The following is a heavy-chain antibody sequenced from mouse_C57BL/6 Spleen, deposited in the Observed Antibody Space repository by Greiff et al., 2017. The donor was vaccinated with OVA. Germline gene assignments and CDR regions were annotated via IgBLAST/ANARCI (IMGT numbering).Heavy chain of an antibody. Sequence: VKLMESGAELVKPGASVKISCKASGYAFSSYWMNWVKQRPGKGLEWIGQIYPGDGDTNYNGKFKGKATLTADKSSSTAYMQLSSLTSEDSAVYFCARWRDGLWYFDVWGTGTTVTVSS. CDR2: IYPGDGDT. J-gene: IGHJ1*03. V-gene: IGHV1-80*01. CDR3: ARWRDGLWYFDV. CDR1: GYAFSSYW. D-gene: IGHD2-3*01.